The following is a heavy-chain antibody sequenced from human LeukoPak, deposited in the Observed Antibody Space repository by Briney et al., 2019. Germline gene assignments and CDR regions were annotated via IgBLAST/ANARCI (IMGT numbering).Heavy chain of an antibody. CDR2: IYTSGST. CDR1: GGSISSYY. J-gene: IGHJ5*02. CDR3: ARIVVVPAASGKPYNWFDP. Sequence: SETLSLTCAVSGGSISSYYWSWIRQPAGKGLEWIGRIYTSGSTNYNPSLKSRVTMSVDTSKNQFSLKLSSVTAADTAVYYCARIVVVPAASGKPYNWFDPWGKGTLVTVSS. V-gene: IGHV4-4*07. D-gene: IGHD2-2*01.